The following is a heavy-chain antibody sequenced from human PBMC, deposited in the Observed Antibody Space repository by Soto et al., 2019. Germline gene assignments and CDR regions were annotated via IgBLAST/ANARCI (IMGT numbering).Heavy chain of an antibody. CDR2: IYRSGST. Sequence: SETLSLTCTVSGGSVRNQYCSWIRRPPGRGLEWIGYIYRSGSTKYNPSLKSRLTISVDTSKNQFSLKLSSVTAADTAVYYCARTLDYGHMDVWGKGTTVTVSS. CDR1: GGSVRNQY. V-gene: IGHV4-4*09. J-gene: IGHJ6*03. D-gene: IGHD3-16*01. CDR3: ARTLDYGHMDV.